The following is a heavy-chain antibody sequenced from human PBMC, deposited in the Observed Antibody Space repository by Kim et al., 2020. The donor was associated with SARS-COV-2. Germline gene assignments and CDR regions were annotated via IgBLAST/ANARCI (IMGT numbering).Heavy chain of an antibody. CDR1: GFTVSSNY. J-gene: IGHJ6*02. V-gene: IGHV3-53*01. D-gene: IGHD2-2*01. CDR2: IYSGGST. Sequence: GGSLRLSYAASGFTVSSNYMSWVRQAPGKGLEWVSVIYSGGSTYYADSVKGRFTISRDNSKNTLYLQMNSLRAEDTAVYYCARGHIVVVPAAIDRSYYYGMDVWGQGTTVTVSS. CDR3: ARGHIVVVPAAIDRSYYYGMDV.